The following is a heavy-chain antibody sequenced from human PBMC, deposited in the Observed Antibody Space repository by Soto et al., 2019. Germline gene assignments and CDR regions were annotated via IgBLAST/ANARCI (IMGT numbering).Heavy chain of an antibody. D-gene: IGHD6-13*01. Sequence: QVQLVQSGAEVKKPGSSVKVSCKASGGTLTSYTLNWVRQAPGHGPEWLGRIIPVLGVANYAQTFHGRVTITADKSTSTVYMDLTSLRSEDTAVYYCARSSVAAAGTLGNWGPGPRVTVSS. CDR1: GGTLTSYT. CDR3: ARSSVAAAGTLGN. CDR2: IIPVLGVA. J-gene: IGHJ4*02. V-gene: IGHV1-69*02.